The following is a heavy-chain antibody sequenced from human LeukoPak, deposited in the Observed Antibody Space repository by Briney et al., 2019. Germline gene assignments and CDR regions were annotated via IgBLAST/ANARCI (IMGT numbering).Heavy chain of an antibody. CDR3: ARVLRGDSSGYYRY. D-gene: IGHD3-22*01. V-gene: IGHV1-2*02. Sequence: ASVKVSCKASGYTFSGYYMHWVRQAPGQGLEWMGWINPNSGGTNYAQKFQGRVTMTRHTSISPAYMELSRLRSDDTAVYYCARVLRGDSSGYYRYWGQGTLVTVSS. CDR1: GYTFSGYY. CDR2: INPNSGGT. J-gene: IGHJ4*02.